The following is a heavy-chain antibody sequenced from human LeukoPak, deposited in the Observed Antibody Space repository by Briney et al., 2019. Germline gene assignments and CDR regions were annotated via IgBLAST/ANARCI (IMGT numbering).Heavy chain of an antibody. D-gene: IGHD4-17*01. CDR1: GFTFSSYW. V-gene: IGHV3-74*01. CDR2: INSDGSST. J-gene: IGHJ4*02. CDR3: AKDRTVTTPDW. Sequence: GGSLRLSCAASGFTFSSYWMHWVRQAPGKGLVWVSRINSDGSSTSYADSVKGRFTISRDNAKNTLYLQMNSLRDEDTAVYYCAKDRTVTTPDWWGQGTLVTVSS.